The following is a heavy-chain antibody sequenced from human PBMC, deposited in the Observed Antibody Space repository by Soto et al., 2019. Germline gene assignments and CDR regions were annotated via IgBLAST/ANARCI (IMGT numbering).Heavy chain of an antibody. CDR2: IIPVFGTP. J-gene: IGHJ6*02. V-gene: IGHV1-69*01. Sequence: QVQLVQSGAEVKKPGSSVKVSCKASGGTLSSYTFTWVRQVPGQGLEWMGGIIPVFGTPNYAENFQGRVKIIADESTSTAYMELSSLRSEDTAVYYGARGPRTGRGGMDVWGQGTTVTVSS. CDR3: ARGPRTGRGGMDV. CDR1: GGTLSSYT.